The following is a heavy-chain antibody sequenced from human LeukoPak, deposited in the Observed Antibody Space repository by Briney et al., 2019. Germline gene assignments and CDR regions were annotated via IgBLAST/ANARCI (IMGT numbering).Heavy chain of an antibody. CDR3: AKEGVEYSYGPDAFDI. V-gene: IGHV3-23*01. Sequence: GGSLRLSCAASGFTFSSYAMSWVRQAPGKGLEWVSAISGSGGSTYYADSVKGRFTISRDNSKNTLYLQMNSLRAEDTAVYYCAKEGVEYSYGPDAFDIWGQGTMVTVSS. D-gene: IGHD5-18*01. CDR2: ISGSGGST. J-gene: IGHJ3*02. CDR1: GFTFSSYA.